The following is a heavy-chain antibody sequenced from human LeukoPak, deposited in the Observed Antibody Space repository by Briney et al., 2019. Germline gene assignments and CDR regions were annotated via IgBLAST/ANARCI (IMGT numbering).Heavy chain of an antibody. Sequence: SQTLSLTCAISGDSVSSNSAAWNWIRQSPSRGLEWLGRTYYRSKWYNDYAVSVKSRITINPDTSKNQFSLQLNSVTPEDTAVYYCARGGLRGYSGYDLRDNWFDPRGQGTLVTVSS. CDR2: TYYRSKWYN. D-gene: IGHD5-12*01. CDR1: GDSVSSNSAA. J-gene: IGHJ5*02. V-gene: IGHV6-1*01. CDR3: ARGGLRGYSGYDLRDNWFDP.